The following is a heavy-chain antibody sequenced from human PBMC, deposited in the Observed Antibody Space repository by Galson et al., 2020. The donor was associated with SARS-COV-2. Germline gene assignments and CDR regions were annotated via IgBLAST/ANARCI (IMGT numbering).Heavy chain of an antibody. CDR3: ARAGPSSHYGLSYYYAMDV. D-gene: IGHD4-4*01. CDR1: GGSFSAYY. Sequence: SETLSLTCAVYGGSFSAYYWSWIRQTPGKGLEWIGEITQSGSTNYNPSLKSRVTISIDTSKNQLSLKLSSVTAADTALYYCARAGPSSHYGLSYYYAMDVWGRGTTVTVSS. CDR2: ITQSGST. J-gene: IGHJ6*02. V-gene: IGHV4-34*01.